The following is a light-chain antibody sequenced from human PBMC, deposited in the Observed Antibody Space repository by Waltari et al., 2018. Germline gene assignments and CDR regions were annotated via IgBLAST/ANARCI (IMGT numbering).Light chain of an antibody. Sequence: YVLTQPPSVSVAPGQTARITCGGSNIGSKSVHWHQQTPGRAPILVVYDDTDRPSGISGRFSGSNAGNTATLISSGVEAGDEADYYCQVWDSRTGHVIVGGGTKLTVL. CDR1: NIGSKS. CDR3: QVWDSRTGHVI. CDR2: DDT. J-gene: IGLJ2*01. V-gene: IGLV3-21*02.